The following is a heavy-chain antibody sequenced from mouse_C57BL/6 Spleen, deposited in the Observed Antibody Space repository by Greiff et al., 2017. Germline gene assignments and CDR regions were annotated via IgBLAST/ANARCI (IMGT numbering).Heavy chain of an antibody. Sequence: VQLVESGAELARPGASVKLSCEASGYTFTSYGISWVKQRTGQGLEWIGEIYPRSGNTYYNEKFKGKATLTADKSSSTAYMELRSLTSEDSAVYFCARSTAGNYAMDYWGQGTSVTVSS. CDR3: ARSTAGNYAMDY. D-gene: IGHD1-2*01. CDR1: GYTFTSYG. J-gene: IGHJ4*01. CDR2: IYPRSGNT. V-gene: IGHV1-81*01.